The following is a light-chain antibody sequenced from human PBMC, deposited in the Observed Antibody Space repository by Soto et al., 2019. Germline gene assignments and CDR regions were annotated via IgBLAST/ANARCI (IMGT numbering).Light chain of an antibody. V-gene: IGKV3-15*01. J-gene: IGKJ5*01. CDR2: DAS. CDR3: QQYNNWPPIT. CDR1: QSVRSS. Sequence: EIVMTQSPATLSVSPGERATLSCMSSQSVRSSLAWYQQKPGQAPRLLIYDASTRATGVPARFSGSGSGTDFTLTISSLQSEDFAVYYCQQYNNWPPITFGQGTRLEIK.